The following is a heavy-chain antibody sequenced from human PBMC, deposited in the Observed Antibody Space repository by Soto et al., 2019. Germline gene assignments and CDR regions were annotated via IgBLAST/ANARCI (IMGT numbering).Heavy chain of an antibody. D-gene: IGHD2-2*01. CDR1: RFSFSNFG. CDR2: LSFDGSNK. Sequence: QEQLVESGGGVVQPGMSLRLSCVASRFSFSNFGMHWVRQAPGKGLEWVAALSFDGSNKNYADGVRGRFTISRDNSKNTLYLHMNSLRSDDTAMYYCAQGGCSSSSCSFDSWGQGTLVTV. V-gene: IGHV3-30*18. J-gene: IGHJ5*01. CDR3: AQGGCSSSSCSFDS.